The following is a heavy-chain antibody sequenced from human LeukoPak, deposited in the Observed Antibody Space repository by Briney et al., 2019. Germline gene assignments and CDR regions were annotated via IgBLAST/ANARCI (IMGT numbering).Heavy chain of an antibody. CDR3: ARLVSGWLHSFDY. V-gene: IGHV3-7*03. D-gene: IGHD5-24*01. CDR2: IKQDGSEK. Sequence: GGSLRLSCAASGFTFSSYWMSWVRQAPGKGLEWVANIKQDGSEKYYVDSVKGRFTISRDNAKNSLYLQMNSQRAEDTAVYYCARLVSGWLHSFDYWGQGTLVTVSS. J-gene: IGHJ4*02. CDR1: GFTFSSYW.